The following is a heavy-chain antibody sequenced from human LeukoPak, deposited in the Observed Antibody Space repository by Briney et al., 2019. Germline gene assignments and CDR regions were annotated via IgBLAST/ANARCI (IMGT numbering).Heavy chain of an antibody. J-gene: IGHJ4*02. CDR3: EGDPSEYEWQRGWYRDF. D-gene: IGHD6-19*01. Sequence: GVSLRLSCAASGFSFSSYGMSWFRQAPGKGLEWVSTIYNSADETHYADFVRGRFFISRDNSNSRLTLHMNNLRVEDTAVYYCEGDPSEYEWQRGWYRDFWGQGSQVTVSS. V-gene: IGHV3-23*01. CDR1: GFSFSSYG. CDR2: IYNSADET.